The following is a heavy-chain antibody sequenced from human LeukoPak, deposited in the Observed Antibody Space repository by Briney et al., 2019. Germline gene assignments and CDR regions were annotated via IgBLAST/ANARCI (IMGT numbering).Heavy chain of an antibody. V-gene: IGHV1-18*01. CDR1: GYTFTSYG. J-gene: IGHJ5*02. D-gene: IGHD3-9*01. CDR3: ARDRPRQILTSPQVFDP. Sequence: ASVKVSCKASGYTFTSYGISWVRQAPGQGLEWMGWISAYNGNTNYAQKLQGRVTMTTDTSTSTAYMELRSLRSDDTAVYYCARDRPRQILTSPQVFDPWGQGTLVTVSS. CDR2: ISAYNGNT.